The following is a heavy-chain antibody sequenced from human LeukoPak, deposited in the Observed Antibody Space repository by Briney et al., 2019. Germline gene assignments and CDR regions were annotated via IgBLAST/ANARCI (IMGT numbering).Heavy chain of an antibody. CDR1: GGSFSGYY. D-gene: IGHD6-6*01. CDR2: IYTSGST. V-gene: IGHV4-59*10. J-gene: IGHJ6*02. Sequence: SETLSLTCAVYGGSFSGYYWGWIRQPPGKGLEWIGRIYTSGSTNYNPSLKSRVTMSVDTSKNQFSLKLSSVTAADTAVYYCARVGGSSSRYGMDVWGQGTTVTVSS. CDR3: ARVGGSSSRYGMDV.